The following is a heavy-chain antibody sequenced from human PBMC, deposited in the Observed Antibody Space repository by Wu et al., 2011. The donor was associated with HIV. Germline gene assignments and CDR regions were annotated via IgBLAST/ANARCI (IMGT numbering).Heavy chain of an antibody. V-gene: IGHV5-51*01. D-gene: IGHD5-18*01. CDR3: ARHGGYGRNDAFDI. CDR1: IQLYQLL. CDR2: IYPGDSDT. Sequence: VQLVQSGAEVKKPGESLKISCKGFWIQLYQLLDRLGAPDARKGLEWMGIIYPGDSDTGYSPSFQGQVTISADKSISTAYLQWSSLKASDTAMYYCARHGGYGRNDAFDIWGQGTMVTVSS. J-gene: IGHJ3*02.